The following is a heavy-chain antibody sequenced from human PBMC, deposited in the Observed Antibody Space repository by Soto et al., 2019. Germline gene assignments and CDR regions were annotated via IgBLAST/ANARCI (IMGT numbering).Heavy chain of an antibody. J-gene: IGHJ3*02. V-gene: IGHV1-69*01. CDR2: IVPVFGTP. CDR1: GGSFPSDT. CDR3: RRPSSGYYHDAFDI. Sequence: QVQLMQSGAEVKKPGSSVKVSCKASGGSFPSDTISWVRQAPGQGLEWLGGIVPVFGTPNHAQKFQGRVAISADGSTNTAYMESTSLRPDDTAVYYCRRPSSGYYHDAFDIWGQGTLVTVSS. D-gene: IGHD3-22*01.